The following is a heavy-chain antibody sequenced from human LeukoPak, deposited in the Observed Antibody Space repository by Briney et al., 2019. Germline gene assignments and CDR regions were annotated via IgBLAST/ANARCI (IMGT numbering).Heavy chain of an antibody. CDR1: GFTFDDYA. CDR2: ISWNSGSI. Sequence: AGGSLRLSCAASGFTFDDYAMHWVRQAPGKGLEWVSGISWNSGSIGYADSVKGRFTISRDNAKNSLYLQMNSLRAEDTALYYCAKDRDYGDKIAPLDYWGQGTLVTVSS. D-gene: IGHD4-17*01. V-gene: IGHV3-9*01. J-gene: IGHJ4*02. CDR3: AKDRDYGDKIAPLDY.